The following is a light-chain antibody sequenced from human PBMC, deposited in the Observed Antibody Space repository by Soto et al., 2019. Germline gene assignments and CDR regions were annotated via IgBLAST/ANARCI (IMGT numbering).Light chain of an antibody. V-gene: IGLV2-23*03. CDR1: SSDVGSYNL. CDR2: EGS. CDR3: CSFAGSNTFV. Sequence: QSGLTQPASGSGSPGQSITLSCTGTSSDVGSYNLVSWYQQHPGKAPKLMIYEGSKRPSGVSDRFSGSKSGNTASLTISGLQAEDEADYYCCSFAGSNTFVFGTGTKVTVL. J-gene: IGLJ1*01.